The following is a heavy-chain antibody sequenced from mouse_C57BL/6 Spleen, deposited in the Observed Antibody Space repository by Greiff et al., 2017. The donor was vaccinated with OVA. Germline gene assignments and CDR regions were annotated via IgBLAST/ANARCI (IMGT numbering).Heavy chain of an antibody. V-gene: IGHV2-3*01. D-gene: IGHD2-10*01. Sequence: VQGVESGPGLVAPSQSLSITCTVSGFSLTSYGVSWVRQPPGKGLEWLGVILGDGSTNYHSALISRLSISQDNSKSQVFLKLNKLQTDDTATYYCAKSLLGYAMDDWGQGTSVTVSS. CDR1: GFSLTSYG. CDR2: ILGDGST. CDR3: AKSLLGYAMDD. J-gene: IGHJ4*01.